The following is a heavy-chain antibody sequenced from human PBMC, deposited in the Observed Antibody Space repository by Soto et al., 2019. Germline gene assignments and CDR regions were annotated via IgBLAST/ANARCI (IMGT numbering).Heavy chain of an antibody. V-gene: IGHV3-30*18. CDR2: ISYDGSNK. J-gene: IGHJ1*01. CDR3: AKVLFNVVRRVPLAY. Sequence: GGSLRLSCAASGFTFSSYGMHWVRQAPGKGLEWVAVISYDGSNKYYADSVKGRFTISRDNSKNTLYLQMNSLRAEDTAVYYCAKVLFNVVRRVPLAYWGQGTLVTVSS. CDR1: GFTFSSYG. D-gene: IGHD3-10*01.